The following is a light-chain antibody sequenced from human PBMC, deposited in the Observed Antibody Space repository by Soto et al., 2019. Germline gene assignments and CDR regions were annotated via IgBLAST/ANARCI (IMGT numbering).Light chain of an antibody. V-gene: IGKV3-11*01. CDR3: QQGNTWPWT. CDR2: AAS. Sequence: EIVLTQSPATLSLSPGERATLSCRASQSVGSSLAWYQQKLGPAPRLLIYAASDRATGIPGRFSGSGSGTDFTLIISSLEPEDFAFYYCQQGNTWPWTFGQGTKVDIK. CDR1: QSVGSS. J-gene: IGKJ1*01.